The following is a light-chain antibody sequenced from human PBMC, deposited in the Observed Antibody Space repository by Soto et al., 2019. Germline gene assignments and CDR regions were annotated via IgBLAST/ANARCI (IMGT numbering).Light chain of an antibody. V-gene: IGKV3-11*01. CDR3: QHRGRWPRT. J-gene: IGKJ2*01. Sequence: EIVLTQSPATLSLSPGERATLSCRASQSVNDYLAWYQQKPGQAPRLIIYGASNRATGIPVRFSGSGSGTDFALTISRLEPEDFAVYYCQHRGRWPRTFGPGTKLEIK. CDR1: QSVNDY. CDR2: GAS.